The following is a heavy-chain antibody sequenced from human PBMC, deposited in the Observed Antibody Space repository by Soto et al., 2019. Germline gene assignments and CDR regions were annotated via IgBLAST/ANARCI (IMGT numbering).Heavy chain of an antibody. V-gene: IGHV1-69*13. D-gene: IGHD6-13*01. Sequence: ASVKVSCKASGGTVSSYAISWVRQAPGQGLEWMGGIIPIFGTANYAQKFQDRVTITADGSTSTVYMELSSLRSEDTAVYYCASSGIAAARDYYYGMDVWGQGTAVTVSS. CDR2: IIPIFGTA. CDR1: GGTVSSYA. J-gene: IGHJ6*02. CDR3: ASSGIAAARDYYYGMDV.